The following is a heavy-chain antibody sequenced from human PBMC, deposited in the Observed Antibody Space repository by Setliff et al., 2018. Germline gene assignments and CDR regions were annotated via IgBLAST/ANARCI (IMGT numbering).Heavy chain of an antibody. D-gene: IGHD2-15*01. Sequence: ASVKVSCKASGYTFRQSIVSWVRQAPGQGLEWLGWIGVYSGNTYSAQRFQGRVSLTTDESTNTAYLELRGLRSDDTAVYYCARDGGGYCATTSCFHFDYWGQGTQVTVSS. V-gene: IGHV1-18*01. CDR3: ARDGGGYCATTSCFHFDY. CDR2: IGVYSGNT. CDR1: GYTFRQSI. J-gene: IGHJ4*02.